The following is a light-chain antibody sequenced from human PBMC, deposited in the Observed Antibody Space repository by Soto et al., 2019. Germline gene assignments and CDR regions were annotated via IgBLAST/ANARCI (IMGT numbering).Light chain of an antibody. CDR1: SSDVGGYNY. CDR3: NSYAGSSHV. CDR2: EVN. J-gene: IGLJ1*01. V-gene: IGLV2-8*01. Sequence: QSGLTQPPSASGSPGQSVAISCTGTSSDVGGYNYVSWYQQHPGNAPKLMIYEVNKRPSGVPDRCSGSKSGNTASLPVSGLQAEDEADYHCNSYAGSSHVFGTGTXVIV.